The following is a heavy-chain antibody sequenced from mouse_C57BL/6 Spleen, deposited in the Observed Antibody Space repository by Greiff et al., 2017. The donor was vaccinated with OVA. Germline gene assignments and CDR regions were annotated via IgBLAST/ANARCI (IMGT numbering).Heavy chain of an antibody. CDR1: GFTFTDYY. J-gene: IGHJ4*01. CDR3: ARARREGYAMDY. CDR2: IRNKANGYTT. V-gene: IGHV7-3*01. Sequence: EVQGVESGGGLVQPGGSLSLSCAASGFTFTDYYMSWVRQPPGKALEWLGFIRNKANGYTTEYSASVKGRFTISRDNSQSILYLQMNALRAEDSATYYCARARREGYAMDYWGQGTSVTVSS.